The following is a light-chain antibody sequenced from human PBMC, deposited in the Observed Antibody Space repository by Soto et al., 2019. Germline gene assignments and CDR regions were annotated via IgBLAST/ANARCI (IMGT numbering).Light chain of an antibody. CDR2: AAS. J-gene: IGKJ1*01. Sequence: EIVLTQSPGTLYLSPGERATISCRASQSVGSNYLAWYQQKPGQAPRLLIYAASTRASGIPDRFGGSGSGTDFTLTVSRLEPEDFAVYYCQQYVSAPCTFGQGTKVEI. CDR1: QSVGSNY. V-gene: IGKV3-20*01. CDR3: QQYVSAPCT.